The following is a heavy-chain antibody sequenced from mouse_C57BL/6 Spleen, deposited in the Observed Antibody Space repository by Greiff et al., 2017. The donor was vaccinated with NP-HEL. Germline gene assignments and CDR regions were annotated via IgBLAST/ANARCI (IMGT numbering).Heavy chain of an antibody. CDR3: ARSLGTGDAMDY. D-gene: IGHD2-14*01. CDR2: IYPGSGNT. CDR1: GYTFTDYY. J-gene: IGHJ4*01. V-gene: IGHV1-76*01. Sequence: QVQLKESGAELVRPGASVKLSCKASGYTFTDYYINWVKQRPGQGLEWIARIYPGSGNTYYNEKFKGKATLTAEKSSSTAYMQLSSLTSEDSAVYFCARSLGTGDAMDYWGQGTSVTVSS.